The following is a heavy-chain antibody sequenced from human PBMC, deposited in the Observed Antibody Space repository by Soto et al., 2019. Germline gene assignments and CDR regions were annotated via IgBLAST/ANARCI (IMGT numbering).Heavy chain of an antibody. CDR1: GFTFSSYG. D-gene: IGHD3-22*01. V-gene: IGHV3-33*01. Sequence: PGGSLRLSCAASGFTFSSYGVHWVRQAPGKGLEWVAVIWYDGSNKYYADSVKGRFTISRDNSKNTLYLQMNSLRAEDTAVYYCARSSRRLLTKNWFDPWGQGTLVTVSS. J-gene: IGHJ5*02. CDR3: ARSSRRLLTKNWFDP. CDR2: IWYDGSNK.